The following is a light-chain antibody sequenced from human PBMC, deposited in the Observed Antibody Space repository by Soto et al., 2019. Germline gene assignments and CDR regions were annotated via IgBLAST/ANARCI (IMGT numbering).Light chain of an antibody. V-gene: IGKV3-20*01. J-gene: IGKJ1*01. CDR3: QQYGSSPPGT. Sequence: TQSPSTLSASVGDRVTITCRASQSISSWLAWYQQKPGQAPRLLIYGASTRATGIPDRFSGSGSGTDFTLTISRLEPEDSAVYYCQQYGSSPPGTFGQGTKVAIK. CDR1: QSISSW. CDR2: GAS.